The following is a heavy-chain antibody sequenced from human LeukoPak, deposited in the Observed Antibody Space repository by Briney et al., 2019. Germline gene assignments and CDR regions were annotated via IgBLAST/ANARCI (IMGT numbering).Heavy chain of an antibody. V-gene: IGHV1-69*13. CDR1: GGTFSSYA. J-gene: IGHJ3*02. CDR3: ARGESIAVPPALGAFDI. D-gene: IGHD6-6*01. CDR2: IIPIFGTA. Sequence: SVKVSCKASGGTFSSYAISWVRQAPGQGLEWMGGIIPIFGTADYAQKFQGRVTITADESTSTAYMELSSLRSEDTAVYYCARGESIAVPPALGAFDIWGQGTMVTVSS.